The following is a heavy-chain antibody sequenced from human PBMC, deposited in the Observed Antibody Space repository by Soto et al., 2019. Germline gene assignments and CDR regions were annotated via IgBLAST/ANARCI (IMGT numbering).Heavy chain of an antibody. Sequence: GGSLRLSCAASGFTFSSYAMHWVRQAPGKGLEWVAVISYDGSNKYYADSVKGRFTISRDNSKNTLYLQMNSLGAEDTAVYYCARDYDRVAANHAFDIWGQGTMVTVSS. CDR1: GFTFSSYA. V-gene: IGHV3-30-3*01. D-gene: IGHD2-15*01. J-gene: IGHJ3*02. CDR2: ISYDGSNK. CDR3: ARDYDRVAANHAFDI.